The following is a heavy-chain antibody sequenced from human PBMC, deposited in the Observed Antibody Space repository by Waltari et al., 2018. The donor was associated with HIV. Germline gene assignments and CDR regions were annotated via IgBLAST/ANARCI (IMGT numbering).Heavy chain of an antibody. D-gene: IGHD5-18*01. V-gene: IGHV4-39*01. CDR2: IYYSGST. CDR3: ARVQTGVDTAMVNRYFDL. CDR1: GGSISSSSSY. J-gene: IGHJ2*01. Sequence: QLQLQESGPGLVKPSETLSLTCTVSGGSISSSSSYWGWIRQPPGQGLEWIGSIYYSGSTYYNPSLKSRVTISVDTSKNQFSLKLSSVTAADTAVYYCARVQTGVDTAMVNRYFDLWGRGTLVTVSS.